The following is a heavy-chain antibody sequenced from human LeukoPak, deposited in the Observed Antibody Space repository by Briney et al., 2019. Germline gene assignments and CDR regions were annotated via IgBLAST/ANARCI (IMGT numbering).Heavy chain of an antibody. CDR1: GFTFSSYW. Sequence: HPGGSLRLSCAASGFTFSSYWMSWVRQSPGKGLEGVANIKQDGTEKYYVDSVKGRFTIPKDNAKNSLYLQMNSLRAEDTAVYYCARDRANGVDYWGQGILVTVSS. CDR3: ARDRANGVDY. D-gene: IGHD4-17*01. J-gene: IGHJ4*02. CDR2: IKQDGTEK. V-gene: IGHV3-7*01.